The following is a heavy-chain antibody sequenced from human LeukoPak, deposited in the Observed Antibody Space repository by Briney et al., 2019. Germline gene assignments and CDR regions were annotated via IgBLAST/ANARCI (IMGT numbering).Heavy chain of an antibody. J-gene: IGHJ6*02. Sequence: GGSLRLSCAASGFTFSNYSMNWVRQAPRKGLEWVSYISSSSRTIYYGDSVKGRFTIFRDNAKNSLYLQMNSLRDEDTAVYYCARGPVQYIDGYYYYGMDVWGQGTTVTVSS. CDR1: GFTFSNYS. CDR2: ISSSSRTI. CDR3: ARGPVQYIDGYYYYGMDV. D-gene: IGHD3-9*01. V-gene: IGHV3-48*02.